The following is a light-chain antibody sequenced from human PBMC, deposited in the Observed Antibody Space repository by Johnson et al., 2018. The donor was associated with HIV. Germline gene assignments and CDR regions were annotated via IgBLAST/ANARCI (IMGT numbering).Light chain of an antibody. CDR1: SSNIGKNY. J-gene: IGLJ1*01. CDR3: GTGASSLRAYV. Sequence: QSVLTQPPSMSAAPGQKVTISCSGSSSNIGKNYVSWYQQLPGTAPKLLIYDNNKRPSGIPDRFSGSKSGTSATLRITGLQTGDEADYYCGTGASSLRAYVFGTGTKVTVL. V-gene: IGLV1-51*01. CDR2: DNN.